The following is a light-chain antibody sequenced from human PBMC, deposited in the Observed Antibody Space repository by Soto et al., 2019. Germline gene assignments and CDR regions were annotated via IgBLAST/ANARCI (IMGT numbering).Light chain of an antibody. J-gene: IGKJ2*01. V-gene: IGKV1-5*03. CDR2: KAS. CDR3: QQYSSDLNT. CDR1: QDVSQY. Sequence: DIHMTQSPSTLSASVGDRITITCRASQDVSQYLAWYQHKPGKAPKLLIYKASTLESGVSSRFSGRGSGTDFTLSIRDLQPDDFATYYCQQYSSDLNTFGQGTKLEIK.